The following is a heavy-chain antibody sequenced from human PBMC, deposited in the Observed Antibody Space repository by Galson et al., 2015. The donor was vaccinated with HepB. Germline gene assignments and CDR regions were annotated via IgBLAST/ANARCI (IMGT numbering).Heavy chain of an antibody. V-gene: IGHV3-9*01. CDR1: GFTFDDYA. CDR3: AKDVDYYDSSGLFDY. CDR2: ISWNSGII. J-gene: IGHJ4*02. D-gene: IGHD3-22*01. Sequence: SLRLSCAASGFTFDDYAMHWVRQAPGKGLEWVSGISWNSGIIGYADSVKGRFTISRDNAKNSLYLQMNSLRAEDTALYYCAKDVDYYDSSGLFDYWGQGTLVTVSS.